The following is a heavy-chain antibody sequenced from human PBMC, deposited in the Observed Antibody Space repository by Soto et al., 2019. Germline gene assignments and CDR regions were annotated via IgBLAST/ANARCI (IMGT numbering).Heavy chain of an antibody. Sequence: KESGPTLVKSTQTLTLTCRFSGFSLTTDGEGVGWVRQSPGDALEWLALIYWDDDERYSPSLKTRLTITKDISRNQVVLVMTNMEPVDTGTYFCAHSRNLITEDAQVGDFDYWGQGT. CDR3: AHSRNLITEDAQVGDFDY. J-gene: IGHJ4*02. CDR1: GFSLTTDGEG. V-gene: IGHV2-5*02. D-gene: IGHD1-26*01. CDR2: IYWDDDE.